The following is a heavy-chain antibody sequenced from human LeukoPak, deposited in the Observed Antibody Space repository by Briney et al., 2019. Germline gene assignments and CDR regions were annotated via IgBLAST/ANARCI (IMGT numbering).Heavy chain of an antibody. V-gene: IGHV1-46*01. D-gene: IGHD3-10*01. CDR3: AREIRGGFGELLSRDDYYYGMDV. CDR1: GYTFTSYY. J-gene: IGHJ6*02. CDR2: INPSGGST. Sequence: GASVKVSCKASGYTFTSYYMHWVRQAPGQGLEWMGIINPSGGSTSYAQKFQGRVTMTRDTSTSTVYMELSSLRSEDTAVYYCAREIRGGFGELLSRDDYYYGMDVWGQGTTVTVSS.